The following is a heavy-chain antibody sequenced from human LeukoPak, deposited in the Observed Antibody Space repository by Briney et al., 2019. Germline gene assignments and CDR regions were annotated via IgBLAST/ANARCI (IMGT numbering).Heavy chain of an antibody. J-gene: IGHJ4*02. Sequence: PGGSLRLSCAASGFTFSSYEMYWVRQAPGKGLEWVSAISGSGGSTYYADSVKGRFTISRDNSKNTLYLQMNSLRAEDTAVYYCARDLRFRDGYSYYFDYWGQGTLVTVSS. CDR2: ISGSGGST. D-gene: IGHD5-24*01. CDR1: GFTFSSYE. CDR3: ARDLRFRDGYSYYFDY. V-gene: IGHV3-23*01.